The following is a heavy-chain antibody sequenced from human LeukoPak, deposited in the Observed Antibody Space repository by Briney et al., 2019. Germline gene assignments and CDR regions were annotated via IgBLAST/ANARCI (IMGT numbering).Heavy chain of an antibody. D-gene: IGHD3-10*01. CDR1: GGSLSSSSYY. CDR2: IYYSGTT. J-gene: IGHJ4*02. Sequence: SETLSLTCTVSGGSLSSSSYYWGWIRQPPGKGLEWIGSIYYSGTTYYNPSLKSRVTISVDTSKNQFSLKLSSVTAADTAVYYCARHPGSGAGEGLFDSWGQGILVTVSS. CDR3: ARHPGSGAGEGLFDS. V-gene: IGHV4-39*01.